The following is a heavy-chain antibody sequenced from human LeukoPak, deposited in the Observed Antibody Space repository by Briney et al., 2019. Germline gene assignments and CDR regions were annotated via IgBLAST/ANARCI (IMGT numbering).Heavy chain of an antibody. V-gene: IGHV3-11*06. CDR1: GYSFTSYW. D-gene: IGHD1-26*01. CDR3: ARYGGSYSLDAFDI. J-gene: IGHJ3*02. Sequence: GESLKISCKGSGYSFTSYWISWVRQMPGKGLEWVSYISSSSSYTNYADSVKGRFTISRDNAKNSLYLQMNSLRAEDTAVYYCARYGGSYSLDAFDIWGQGTMVTVSS. CDR2: ISSSSSYT.